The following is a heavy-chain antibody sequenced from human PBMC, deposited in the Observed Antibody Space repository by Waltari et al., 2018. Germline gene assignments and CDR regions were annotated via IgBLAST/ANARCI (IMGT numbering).Heavy chain of an antibody. Sequence: QIQLVQSGAEVTKPGASVKVSCKTSGYTLTNHGISWVRQAPGQGLEWMGRISAYTGSTNYGQTNDAQKFQGRVTLTTDTSTTTVFMELRSLRSDDTAVYYCARVLNLYYGSGSFFDYWGQGTLVTVSS. J-gene: IGHJ4*02. CDR1: GYTLTNHG. V-gene: IGHV1-18*01. CDR2: ISAYTGSTNYGQT. CDR3: ARVLNLYYGSGSFFDY. D-gene: IGHD3-10*01.